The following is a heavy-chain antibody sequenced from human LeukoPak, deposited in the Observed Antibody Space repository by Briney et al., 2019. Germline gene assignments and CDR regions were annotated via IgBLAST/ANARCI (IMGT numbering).Heavy chain of an antibody. D-gene: IGHD1-1*01. CDR3: ARGYAYFDY. CDR2: INTDGSST. J-gene: IGHJ4*02. V-gene: IGHV3-74*01. CDR1: GFTLSSYA. Sequence: PGGSLRLSCAASGFTLSSYAMSWVRQAPGKGLVWVSRINTDGSSTSYADSVKGRFTVSRDNAKNTLYLQMNSLRAEDTAVYYCARGYAYFDYWGQGTLVTVSS.